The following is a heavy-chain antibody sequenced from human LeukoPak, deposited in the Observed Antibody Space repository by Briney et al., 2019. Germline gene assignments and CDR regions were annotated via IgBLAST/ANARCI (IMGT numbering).Heavy chain of an antibody. Sequence: ASVKVSCKAFGYTFTSNYMHWVRQAPGQGPEWMGVISPSGGSTTYAQKFQGRVTLTRDMSTSTDYLELSSLRTEDTAVYYCAKDLRVLLWFGEADYWGQGTLVTVSS. V-gene: IGHV1-46*01. CDR2: ISPSGGST. D-gene: IGHD3-10*01. CDR1: GYTFTSNY. CDR3: AKDLRVLLWFGEADY. J-gene: IGHJ4*02.